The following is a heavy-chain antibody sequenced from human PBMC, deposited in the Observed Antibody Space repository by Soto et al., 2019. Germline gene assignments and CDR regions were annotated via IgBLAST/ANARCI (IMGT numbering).Heavy chain of an antibody. V-gene: IGHV4-39*07. D-gene: IGHD3-3*01. Sequence: SETLSLTCTVSGGSISSSTYYWGWIRQPPGKGLEWIGSIYYSGSTYYNPSLKSRVTISVDSSKNQFSLKLDSVTAADTAVYYCARLGGYYQAFDNWGQGTLVTVSS. CDR2: IYYSGST. CDR1: GGSISSSTYY. J-gene: IGHJ4*02. CDR3: ARLGGYYQAFDN.